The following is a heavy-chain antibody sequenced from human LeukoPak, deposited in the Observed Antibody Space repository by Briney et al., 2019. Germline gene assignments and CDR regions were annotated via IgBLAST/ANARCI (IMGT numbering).Heavy chain of an antibody. J-gene: IGHJ4*02. CDR3: ARSYGGNSPYFDY. CDR1: GFTFSSYS. D-gene: IGHD4-23*01. CDR2: ISSSSSYI. V-gene: IGHV3-21*01. Sequence: GGSLRLYCAASGFTFSSYSMNWVRQAPGKGLEWVSSISSSSSYIYYADSVKGRFTISRDNAKNSLYLQMNNLRAEDAAVYYCARSYGGNSPYFDYWGQGTPVTVSS.